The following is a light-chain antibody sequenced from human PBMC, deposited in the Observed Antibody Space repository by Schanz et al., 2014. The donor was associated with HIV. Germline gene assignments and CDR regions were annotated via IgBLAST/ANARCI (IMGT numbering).Light chain of an antibody. CDR2: DTS. V-gene: IGKV3-15*01. CDR3: QQYAFWPIT. J-gene: IGKJ5*01. CDR1: QSVAGR. Sequence: ETVVTQSPATLSVSPGERVTLSCRASQSVAGRSAWFQQKPGQAPTLLIYDTSARATGLSARFRGSGSGTEFTVTISSLRSEDFAVYYCQQYAFWPITFGQGTRLEI.